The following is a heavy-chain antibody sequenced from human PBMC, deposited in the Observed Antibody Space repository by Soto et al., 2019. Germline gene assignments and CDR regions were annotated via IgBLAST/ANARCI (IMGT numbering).Heavy chain of an antibody. V-gene: IGHV3-30*18. Sequence: QVQLVESGGGVVQPGRSLRLSCAASGFTFSSYGMHWVRQAPGKGLEWVAVISYDGSNKYYADSVKGRFTISRDNSKNTLYLQMNSLRAEDTAVYYCAKEGYSSGWYSDYWGQGTLVTVSS. D-gene: IGHD6-19*01. J-gene: IGHJ4*02. CDR3: AKEGYSSGWYSDY. CDR1: GFTFSSYG. CDR2: ISYDGSNK.